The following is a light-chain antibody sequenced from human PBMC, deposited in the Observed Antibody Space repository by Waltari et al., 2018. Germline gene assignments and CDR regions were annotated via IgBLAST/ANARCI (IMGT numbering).Light chain of an antibody. CDR1: SSDVGGDTY. Sequence: QSALTQPASVSGSPGQSITISCTGTSSDVGGDTYVSWYQQHPGKAPKLMIYDVSNRPSGVSNRFSGSKSGNTASLTISGLQAEDEADYYCSSYTSSREVFGGGTKLTVL. J-gene: IGLJ2*01. V-gene: IGLV2-14*03. CDR2: DVS. CDR3: SSYTSSREV.